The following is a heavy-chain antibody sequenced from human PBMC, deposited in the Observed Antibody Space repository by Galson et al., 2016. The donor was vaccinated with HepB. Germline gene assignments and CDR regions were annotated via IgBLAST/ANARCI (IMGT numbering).Heavy chain of an antibody. CDR1: GFKLSHYA. CDR3: AKDGRDAYNFNYYYYAMDV. J-gene: IGHJ6*02. CDR2: ISYDGNNK. D-gene: IGHD5-24*01. V-gene: IGHV3-30*18. Sequence: SLRLSCAASGFKLSHYAMHWVRQGPDKGLEWVAVISYDGNNKYYADSEKGRFTISRDNSKNTLYLQMNSLRAEDTAVYYCAKDGRDAYNFNYYYYAMDVWGQGTTVTVSS.